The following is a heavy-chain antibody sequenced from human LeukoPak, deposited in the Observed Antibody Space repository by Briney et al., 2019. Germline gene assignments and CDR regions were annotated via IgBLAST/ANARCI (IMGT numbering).Heavy chain of an antibody. CDR3: AGGIAVADDAFDI. CDR1: GGSISSYY. D-gene: IGHD6-19*01. Sequence: PSETLSLTCTVSGGSISSYYWSWIRQPPGKGLEWIGYIYYSGSTNYNPSLKSRVTISVDKSKNQFSLKLSSVTAADTAVYYCAGGIAVADDAFDIWGQGTMVTVSS. V-gene: IGHV4-59*12. CDR2: IYYSGST. J-gene: IGHJ3*02.